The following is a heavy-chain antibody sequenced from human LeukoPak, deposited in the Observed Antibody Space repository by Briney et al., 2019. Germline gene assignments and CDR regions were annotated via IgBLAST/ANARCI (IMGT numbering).Heavy chain of an antibody. D-gene: IGHD2-21*01. J-gene: IGHJ3*01. Sequence: GGSLKLSCTATGFTFNTCDMHWVRQAPGKGLQWVTFIRSDGNSKYYADSVKGRFTISRDNSKNTLYLQMNSLRVEDTAVYYCVKDHSGSGRAFDVWGQGTKVTVSP. CDR2: IRSDGNSK. CDR3: VKDHSGSGRAFDV. CDR1: GFTFNTCD. V-gene: IGHV3-30*02.